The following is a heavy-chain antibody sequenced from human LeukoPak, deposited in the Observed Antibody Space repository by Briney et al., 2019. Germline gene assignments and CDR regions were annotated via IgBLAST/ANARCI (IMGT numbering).Heavy chain of an antibody. CDR3: ARSEQQLVPQNWFDP. CDR2: IIPILGTA. V-gene: IGHV1-69*16. D-gene: IGHD6-13*01. Sequence: SVKVSCKASGGTFSSYTISWVRQAPGQGLEWMGRIIPILGTANYAQKFQGRVTITTDESTSTAYMELSSLRSEDTAVYYCARSEQQLVPQNWFDPWGQGTLVTVSS. CDR1: GGTFSSYT. J-gene: IGHJ5*02.